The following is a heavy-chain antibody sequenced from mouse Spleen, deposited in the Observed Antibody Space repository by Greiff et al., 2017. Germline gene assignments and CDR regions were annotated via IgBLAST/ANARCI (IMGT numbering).Heavy chain of an antibody. CDR1: GFSLTGYG. J-gene: IGHJ1*01. Sequence: VQLQQSGPGLVAPSQSLSITCTVSGFSLTGYGVNWVRQPPGKGLEWLGMIWGDGSTDYNSALKSRLSISKDNSKSQVFLKMNSLQTDDTARYYCARVYYYGRDWYFDVWGAGTTVTVSS. CDR3: ARVYYYGRDWYFDV. V-gene: IGHV2-6-7*01. D-gene: IGHD1-1*01. CDR2: IWGDGST.